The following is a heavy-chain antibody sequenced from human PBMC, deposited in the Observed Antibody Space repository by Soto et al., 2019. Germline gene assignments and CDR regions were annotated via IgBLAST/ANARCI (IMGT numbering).Heavy chain of an antibody. CDR1: GLTFSNYW. CDR3: ARETFYDFWSGYPPYFDY. CDR2: IKSDGSKT. D-gene: IGHD3-3*01. Sequence: PGVSLRLSCAASGLTFSNYWRHWVRQAPGKGLEWVSSIKSDGSKTNYADSVKGRFTISRDNAKNSLYLQMNSLRAEDTAVYYCARETFYDFWSGYPPYFDYWGQGTLVTVSS. J-gene: IGHJ4*02. V-gene: IGHV3-74*01.